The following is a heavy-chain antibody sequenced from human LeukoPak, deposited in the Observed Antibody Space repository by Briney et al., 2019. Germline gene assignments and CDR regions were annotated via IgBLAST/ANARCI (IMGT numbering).Heavy chain of an antibody. D-gene: IGHD6-13*01. Sequence: ASVKVSCKASGYTFTSYAMHWVRQAPGQRLEWMGWINAGNGNTKYSQKFQGRVTITRDTSASTAYMELSSLRSEDAAVYYCARDRFPAAAGFTDAFDIWGQGTMVTVSS. V-gene: IGHV1-3*01. CDR1: GYTFTSYA. CDR3: ARDRFPAAAGFTDAFDI. J-gene: IGHJ3*02. CDR2: INAGNGNT.